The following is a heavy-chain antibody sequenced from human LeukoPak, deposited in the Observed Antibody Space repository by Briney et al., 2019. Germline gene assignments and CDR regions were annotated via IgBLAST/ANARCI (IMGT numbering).Heavy chain of an antibody. D-gene: IGHD2-21*02. V-gene: IGHV1-18*01. CDR3: ARGGSRVVTYGNFDY. Sequence: ASVKVSCKPSGYTFTSYALSWVRQAPGQGLEWMGWISTYSGNTNYAQKLQGRITMTIGRSTSTAYMELRSLRSDDTAVYYCARGGSRVVTYGNFDYWGQGTLVTVSS. J-gene: IGHJ4*02. CDR2: ISTYSGNT. CDR1: GYTFTSYA.